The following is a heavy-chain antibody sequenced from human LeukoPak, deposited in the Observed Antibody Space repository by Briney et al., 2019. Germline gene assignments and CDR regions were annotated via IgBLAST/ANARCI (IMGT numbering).Heavy chain of an antibody. CDR1: GFTFSSYA. J-gene: IGHJ4*02. D-gene: IGHD3-9*01. CDR2: ISSNGGTT. V-gene: IGHV3-64D*09. CDR3: AKAEGYDILTGLDY. Sequence: PGGSLRLSCSASGFTFSSYAMHWVRQAPGKGLEYVSTISSNGGTTYYADSVKGRFTISRDNSKNTLYLQMSSLRAEDTAVYYCAKAEGYDILTGLDYWGQGTLVTVSS.